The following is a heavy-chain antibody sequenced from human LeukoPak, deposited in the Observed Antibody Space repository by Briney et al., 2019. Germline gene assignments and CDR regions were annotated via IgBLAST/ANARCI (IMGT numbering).Heavy chain of an antibody. CDR1: GGSFSGYY. CDR3: ARDIVRAEETGGTLSFDY. CDR2: INHSGST. Sequence: PSETLSLTCAVYGGSFSGYYWSWIRQPPGKGLEWIGEINHSGSTNYNPSLKSRVTISVDTSKNQFSLKLSSVTAADTAVYYCARDIVRAEETGGTLSFDYWGQGTLVTVSS. D-gene: IGHD1-26*01. V-gene: IGHV4-34*01. J-gene: IGHJ4*02.